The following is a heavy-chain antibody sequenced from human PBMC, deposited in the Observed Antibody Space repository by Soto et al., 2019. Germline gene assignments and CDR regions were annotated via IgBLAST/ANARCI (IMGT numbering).Heavy chain of an antibody. V-gene: IGHV1-8*01. CDR3: AGVKGCSGGSCYQLRWGMDV. J-gene: IGHJ6*02. Sequence: QVQLVQSGAEVKKPGASVKVSCKASGYTFTSYDINWVRQATGLGLEWMGWMNPDSGNTGYGQKFQGRGTRPRDTCIRTAYMGLRSVRSEDTAVYYCAGVKGCSGGSCYQLRWGMDVWGQGTTVTVS. D-gene: IGHD2-15*01. CDR2: MNPDSGNT. CDR1: GYTFTSYD.